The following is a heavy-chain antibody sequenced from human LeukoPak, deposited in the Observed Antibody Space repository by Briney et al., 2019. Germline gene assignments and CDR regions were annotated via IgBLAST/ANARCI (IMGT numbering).Heavy chain of an antibody. CDR2: INHGGST. CDR3: ARDLFEEMATRSGFGY. Sequence: SETLSLTCAISGGSFTNYYWSWIRQPPGKGLEWIGEINHGGSTYYNPSLRSRVTISVDTSKNQFSLKLSSVTAADTAVYYCARDLFEEMATRSGFGYWGQGTLVTVSS. V-gene: IGHV4-34*01. J-gene: IGHJ4*02. D-gene: IGHD5-24*01. CDR1: GGSFTNYY.